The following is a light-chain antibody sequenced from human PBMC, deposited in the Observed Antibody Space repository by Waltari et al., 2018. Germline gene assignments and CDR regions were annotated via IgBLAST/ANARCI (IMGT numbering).Light chain of an antibody. J-gene: IGKJ2*01. Sequence: DVQMSQSPSSLSASVGDRVTIPCRARLSIDKALNWYQEKPGTAPKLLIYASSTLQSGVPSRFTGSGSGTHFTLTISSLQPEDIATYSCQQSQGVPFTFGQGTKVDIK. CDR1: LSIDKA. CDR2: ASS. V-gene: IGKV1-39*01. CDR3: QQSQGVPFT.